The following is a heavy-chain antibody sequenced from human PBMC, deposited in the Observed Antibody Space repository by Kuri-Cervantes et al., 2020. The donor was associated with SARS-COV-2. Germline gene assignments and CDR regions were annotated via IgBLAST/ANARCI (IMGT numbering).Heavy chain of an antibody. CDR3: AKTSSDSSGWYFDY. Sequence: GGSLRLSCAASGFTFSSYGMHWVRQAPGKGLEWVAFIRYDGSNKYYADSVKGRFTISRDNSKNTLYLQMNSLRAEDTAVYYCAKTSSDSSGWYFDYWGQGTLVTVSS. J-gene: IGHJ4*02. CDR2: IRYDGSNK. CDR1: GFTFSSYG. V-gene: IGHV3-30*02. D-gene: IGHD6-19*01.